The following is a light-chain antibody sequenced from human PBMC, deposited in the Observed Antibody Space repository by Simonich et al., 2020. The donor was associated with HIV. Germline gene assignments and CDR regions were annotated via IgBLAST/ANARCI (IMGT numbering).Light chain of an antibody. J-gene: IGLJ3*02. Sequence: QTVVTQEPSFSVSPGGTVTLTCGVSSGSVPTRYYPSWYQQTPGQAPRTLIYSTNTRSSGVPDRFSGSILGNKAALTITGAQADDESDYYCVLYMGSGIWVFGGGTKLTVL. CDR3: VLYMGSGIWV. CDR1: SGSVPTRYY. V-gene: IGLV8-61*01. CDR2: STN.